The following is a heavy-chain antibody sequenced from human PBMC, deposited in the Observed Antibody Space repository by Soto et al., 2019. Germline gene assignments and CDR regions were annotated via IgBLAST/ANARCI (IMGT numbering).Heavy chain of an antibody. CDR1: GYSFTNYW. D-gene: IGHD6-19*01. J-gene: IGHJ1*01. CDR3: ARHASSGLEYFHH. V-gene: IGHV5-51*01. Sequence: GESLKISCKGSGYSFTNYWIGWVRQMPGKGLEWMGIIYPGDPDTRYSPSFQGQVTISADKSISTAYLQWSSLKASDTAIYYCARHASSGLEYFHHWGQGTLVTVSS. CDR2: IYPGDPDT.